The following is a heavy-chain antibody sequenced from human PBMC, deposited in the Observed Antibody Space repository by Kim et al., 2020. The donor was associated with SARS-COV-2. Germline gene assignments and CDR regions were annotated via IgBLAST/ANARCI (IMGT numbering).Heavy chain of an antibody. Sequence: ASVKVSCKASGYTFTSYGISWVRQAPGQGLEWMGWISAYNGNTNYAQKLQGRVTMTTDTSTSTAYMELRSLRSDDTAVYYCARGVYDILSGYYPFDYWAREPWSPSPQ. J-gene: IGHJ4*02. V-gene: IGHV1-18*04. D-gene: IGHD3-9*01. CDR2: ISAYNGNT. CDR1: GYTFTSYG. CDR3: ARGVYDILSGYYPFDY.